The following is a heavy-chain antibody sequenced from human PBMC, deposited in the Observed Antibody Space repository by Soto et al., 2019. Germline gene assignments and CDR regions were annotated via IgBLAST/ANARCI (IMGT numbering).Heavy chain of an antibody. CDR2: IILSSGTA. CDR3: ATTFDSGSYDFGGHPW. J-gene: IGHJ4*02. D-gene: IGHD2-21*01. Sequence: GASVKVSCKASGCTFSSYAISWVRQAPGQRLEWIGWIILSSGTADYTHNLQARVTITRDKSTSTAYMELSGLRSEDTAVYYCATTFDSGSYDFGGHPWWGQGTLVTVSS. V-gene: IGHV1-69*05. CDR1: GCTFSSYA.